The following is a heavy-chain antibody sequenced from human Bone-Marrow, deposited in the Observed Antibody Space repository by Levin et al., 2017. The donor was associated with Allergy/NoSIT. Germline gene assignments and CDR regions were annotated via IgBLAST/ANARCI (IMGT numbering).Heavy chain of an antibody. CDR3: AKAETTVMLDYSYFDV. CDR2: LDGSSGKT. CDR1: GFIFADYA. J-gene: IGHJ6*03. D-gene: IGHD4-17*01. V-gene: IGHV3-23*01. Sequence: GGSLRLSCRISGFIFADYAMNWVRQAPGRGLEWVSGLDGSSGKTHYADSVKGRFTISREYSKDTLFLQMNSLRAEDTARYYCAKAETTVMLDYSYFDVWGEGTAVTVSS.